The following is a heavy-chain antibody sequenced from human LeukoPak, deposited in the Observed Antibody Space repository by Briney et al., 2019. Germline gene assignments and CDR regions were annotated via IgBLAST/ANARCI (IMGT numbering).Heavy chain of an antibody. J-gene: IGHJ4*02. D-gene: IGHD5-24*01. CDR1: GGSISSGSYY. V-gene: IGHV4-61*02. Sequence: PSETLSLTCTVSGGSISSGSYYWSWIRQPAGKGLEWIGRIYTSGSTNYNPSLKSRVTISVDTSKNQFSLKLSSVTAADTAVYYCARGVDGYNLNWFDYWGQGTLVTVSS. CDR2: IYTSGST. CDR3: ARGVDGYNLNWFDY.